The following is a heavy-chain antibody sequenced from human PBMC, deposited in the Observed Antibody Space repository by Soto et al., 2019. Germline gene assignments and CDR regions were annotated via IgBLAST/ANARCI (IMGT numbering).Heavy chain of an antibody. Sequence: ASVKVSCKASGGTFSSYIISWVRQAPGQELEWMGGIIPIFGTADYAQKFQGRVSITADESTKTAYLELSSLTSEDTAVYYCARAYASNKYWFDSWGQGTLVTVSS. J-gene: IGHJ5*01. CDR2: IIPIFGTA. V-gene: IGHV1-69*13. CDR1: GGTFSSYI. D-gene: IGHD2-2*01. CDR3: ARAYASNKYWFDS.